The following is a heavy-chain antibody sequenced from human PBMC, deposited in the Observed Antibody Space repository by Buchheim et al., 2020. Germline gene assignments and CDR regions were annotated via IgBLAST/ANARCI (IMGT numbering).Heavy chain of an antibody. Sequence: QLQLQESGPGLVKPSETLSLTCTVSGGSISSSSYYWGWIRQPPGKGLEWIGSIYYSGSTYYNPSLKSRVTISVDTSKNPFSLKLSSVTAADTAVYYCARLSWDSGYAKPKGWFDPWGQGTL. D-gene: IGHD5-12*01. CDR1: GGSISSSSYY. V-gene: IGHV4-39*01. CDR2: IYYSGST. J-gene: IGHJ5*02. CDR3: ARLSWDSGYAKPKGWFDP.